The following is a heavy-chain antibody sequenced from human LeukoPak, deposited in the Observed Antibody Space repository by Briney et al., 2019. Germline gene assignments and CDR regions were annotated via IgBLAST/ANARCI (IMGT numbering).Heavy chain of an antibody. J-gene: IGHJ4*02. CDR3: ARSVDTAMVNFDY. CDR1: GYRFTSYW. D-gene: IGHD5-18*01. V-gene: IGHV5-51*01. CDR2: IYPGDSDT. Sequence: GESLKISCKGSGYRFTSYWIGWVRQMPGKGLEWMGIIYPGDSDTRYSPSFQGQVTISADKYISTAYLQWSSLKASDTAMYYCARSVDTAMVNFDYWGQGTLVTVSS.